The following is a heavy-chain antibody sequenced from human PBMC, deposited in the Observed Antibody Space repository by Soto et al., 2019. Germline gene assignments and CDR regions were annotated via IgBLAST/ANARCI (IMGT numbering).Heavy chain of an antibody. V-gene: IGHV2-5*01. D-gene: IGHD3-22*01. J-gene: IGHJ5*02. CDR1: GFSLSAYGVR. CDR2: IHWNDDK. CDR3: AHTKDSSGFLTS. Sequence: SGPTLLNPTQTLTLTCSFSGFSLSAYGVRVIWFRQPPGETLEWLALIHWNDDKRYSPYLKSRLTITKDTSKNQVVLTLTNLDPLDTGTYFGAHTKDSSGFLTSWGQGILVTVSS.